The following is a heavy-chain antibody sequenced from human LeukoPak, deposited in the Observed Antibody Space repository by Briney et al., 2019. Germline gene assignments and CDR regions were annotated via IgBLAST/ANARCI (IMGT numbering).Heavy chain of an antibody. CDR2: IYYSGST. D-gene: IGHD1-26*01. V-gene: IGHV4-59*12. J-gene: IGHJ4*02. CDR1: GGSISGFY. Sequence: PSETLSLTCTVSGGSISGFYWSWIRQPPGKGLEWIGYIYYSGSTNYNPSLKSRVTISLDTSKNQFSLKLTSMTAADTAVYFCARDNVVDATSGIDYWGQGTLVTVSS. CDR3: ARDNVVDATSGIDY.